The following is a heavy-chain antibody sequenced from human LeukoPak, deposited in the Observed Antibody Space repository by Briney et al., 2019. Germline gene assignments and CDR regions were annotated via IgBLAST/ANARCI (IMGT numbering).Heavy chain of an antibody. CDR3: ARARFTMVRGVLDY. V-gene: IGHV4-34*01. Sequence: SETLSLTCAVYGGSFSGYYWSWIRQPPGKGLEWIGEINHSGSTNYNPSLKSRVTISVDTSKNQFSLKLSSVTAADTAVYYCARARFTMVRGVLDYWGQGTLVTVSS. D-gene: IGHD3-10*01. CDR1: GGSFSGYY. J-gene: IGHJ4*02. CDR2: INHSGST.